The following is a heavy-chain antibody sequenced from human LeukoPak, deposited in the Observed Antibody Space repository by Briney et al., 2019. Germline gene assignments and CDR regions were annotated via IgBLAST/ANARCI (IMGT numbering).Heavy chain of an antibody. Sequence: GGSLRLSCSASGFTFSSYSMNWVRQAPGKGLEWISYIGTSSTIYYADSVTCRFTISRDNAKRSLFLQMHSLRAEDTAVYYCARERREGTSYYFDYGGQGTLVTVSS. V-gene: IGHV3-48*01. D-gene: IGHD3/OR15-3a*01. CDR2: IGTSSTI. CDR3: ARERREGTSYYFDY. CDR1: GFTFSSYS. J-gene: IGHJ4*02.